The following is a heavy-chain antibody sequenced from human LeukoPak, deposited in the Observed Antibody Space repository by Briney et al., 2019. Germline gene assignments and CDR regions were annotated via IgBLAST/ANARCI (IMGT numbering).Heavy chain of an antibody. Sequence: GGSLRLSCAASGFTFDEYAMHWVRQGPGKGLEWVSCIRWNGGSIDYVDSVKGRLTISRDNAKNSLYLQMNSLRPEDTALYYCAKGTGRYWTFFDSWGQGTHVVVSS. CDR3: AKGTGRYWTFFDS. D-gene: IGHD1-26*01. CDR1: GFTFDEYA. V-gene: IGHV3-9*01. CDR2: IRWNGGSI. J-gene: IGHJ4*02.